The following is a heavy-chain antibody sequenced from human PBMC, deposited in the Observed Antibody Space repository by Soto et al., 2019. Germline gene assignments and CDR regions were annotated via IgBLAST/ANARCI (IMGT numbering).Heavy chain of an antibody. CDR1: GGAISTYY. CDR2: VYSSGST. V-gene: IGHV4-4*07. Sequence: PSETLSLTCTVSGGAISTYYWTWIRQTAGKGLEWIGRVYSSGSTKYNPALQSRVTMSLDTSNNQFSLRLTSVTAADTAVYYCARGQRFSDWFDPWGQGTLVTSPQ. CDR3: ARGQRFSDWFDP. D-gene: IGHD3-3*01. J-gene: IGHJ5*02.